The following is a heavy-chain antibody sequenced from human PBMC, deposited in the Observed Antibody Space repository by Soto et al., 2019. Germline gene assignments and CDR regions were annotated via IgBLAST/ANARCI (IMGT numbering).Heavy chain of an antibody. J-gene: IGHJ3*02. Sequence: SETLSLTCAVHGGSFSRYYWTWIRQPPGEGLEWSGEINHSGSTNYNPPLKSRVTISLYTSTNQFSLKQSAVTAAQTAVYYCARHRRGSGYYFSGAFDIWGQGTMVTVSS. D-gene: IGHD3-22*01. V-gene: IGHV4-34*01. CDR3: ARHRRGSGYYFSGAFDI. CDR2: INHSGST. CDR1: GGSFSRYY.